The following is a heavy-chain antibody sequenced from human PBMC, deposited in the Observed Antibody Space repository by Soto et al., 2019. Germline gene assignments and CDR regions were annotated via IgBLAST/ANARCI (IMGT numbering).Heavy chain of an antibody. CDR1: GGSISSSNW. Sequence: SETLSLTCAVSGGSISSSNWWSWVRQPPGKGLEWIGEIYHSGSTNYNPSLKSRVTISVDKSKNQFSLKLSSVTAADTAVYYCARDRNVSMITFGGVIVRYYFDYWGQGTLVTVSS. V-gene: IGHV4-4*02. D-gene: IGHD3-16*02. J-gene: IGHJ4*02. CDR2: IYHSGST. CDR3: ARDRNVSMITFGGVIVRYYFDY.